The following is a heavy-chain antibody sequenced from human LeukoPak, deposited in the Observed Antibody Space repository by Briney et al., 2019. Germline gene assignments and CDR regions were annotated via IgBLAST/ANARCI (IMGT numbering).Heavy chain of an antibody. D-gene: IGHD3-3*01. Sequence: ASVKVSCTASGYTFTGYYMHWVRQAPGQGLEWMGWINPNSGGTNYAQKFQGRVTMTRDTSISTAYMDLSRLRSDDTAVYYCARGGAGAYYDFWSGSDDFDIWGQGTMVTVSS. CDR2: INPNSGGT. CDR3: ARGGAGAYYDFWSGSDDFDI. CDR1: GYTFTGYY. J-gene: IGHJ3*02. V-gene: IGHV1-2*02.